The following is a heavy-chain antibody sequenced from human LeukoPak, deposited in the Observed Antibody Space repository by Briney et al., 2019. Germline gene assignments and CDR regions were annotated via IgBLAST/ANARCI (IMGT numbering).Heavy chain of an antibody. D-gene: IGHD4-17*01. J-gene: IGHJ4*02. CDR2: ISYDGSNK. CDR3: AKEILRYPDY. CDR1: GFTFSSYG. V-gene: IGHV3-30*18. Sequence: PGRSLRLSCAASGFTFSSYGMHWVRQAPGKGLEWVAVISYDGSNKYYADSVKGRFTISRDNSKNTLYLQMNSLRAEDTAVYYCAKEILRYPDYWGQGTLVTVSS.